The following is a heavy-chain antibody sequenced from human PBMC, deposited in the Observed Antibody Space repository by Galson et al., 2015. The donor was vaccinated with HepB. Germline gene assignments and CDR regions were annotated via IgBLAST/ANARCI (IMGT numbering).Heavy chain of an antibody. CDR3: ARVSYGILTGGNAFDI. CDR1: GYSFTSYW. V-gene: IGHV5-51*01. J-gene: IGHJ3*02. D-gene: IGHD3-9*01. Sequence: QSGAEVKKPGESLKISCKGSGYSFTSYWIGWVRQMPGKGLEWMGIIYPGDSDTRYSPSFQGQVTISADKSISTAYLQWSSLKASDTAMYYCARVSYGILTGGNAFDIWGQGTMVTVSS. CDR2: IYPGDSDT.